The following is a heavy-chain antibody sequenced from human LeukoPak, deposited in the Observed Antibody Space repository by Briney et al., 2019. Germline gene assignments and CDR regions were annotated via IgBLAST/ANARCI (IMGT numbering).Heavy chain of an antibody. J-gene: IGHJ6*02. Sequence: VGSLRLSCAASGITLSRYGMHWVPQAPGKGLEWVSGKANDGTNKYYAGFVKGRFTISRDNSKNTLYLQMNSLRAEDTAVYYCAKGRLWFGELLLRVDVWGQGTTVTVSS. D-gene: IGHD3-10*01. CDR1: GITLSRYG. V-gene: IGHV3-30*18. CDR3: AKGRLWFGELLLRVDV. CDR2: KANDGTNK.